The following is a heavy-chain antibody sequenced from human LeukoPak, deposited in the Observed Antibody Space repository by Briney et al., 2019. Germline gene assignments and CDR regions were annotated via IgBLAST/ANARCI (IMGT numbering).Heavy chain of an antibody. Sequence: SETLSLTCTVSGGSISSYYWGWIRQPPGKGLEWIGSIYYSGSTYYNPSLKSRVTISVDTSKNQFSLKLSSVTAADTAVYYCARANPPNYSSSWYNWFDPWGQGTLVTVSS. V-gene: IGHV4-39*07. CDR3: ARANPPNYSSSWYNWFDP. D-gene: IGHD6-13*01. J-gene: IGHJ5*02. CDR2: IYYSGST. CDR1: GGSISSYY.